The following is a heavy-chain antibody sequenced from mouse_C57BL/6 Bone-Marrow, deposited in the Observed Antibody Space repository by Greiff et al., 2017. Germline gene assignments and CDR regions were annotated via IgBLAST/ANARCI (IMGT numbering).Heavy chain of an antibody. V-gene: IGHV3-6*01. CDR2: ISYDGSN. CDR1: GYSITSGYY. J-gene: IGHJ3*01. CDR3: ARGDYYGSSAWFAY. Sequence: VQLQQSGPGLVKPSQSLSLTCSVTGYSITSGYYWNWIRQFPGNKLEWMGYISYDGSNNYNPSLKNRISITRDTSKNQFFLKLNSVTTEDTATYDCARGDYYGSSAWFAYWGQGTLVTVSA. D-gene: IGHD1-1*01.